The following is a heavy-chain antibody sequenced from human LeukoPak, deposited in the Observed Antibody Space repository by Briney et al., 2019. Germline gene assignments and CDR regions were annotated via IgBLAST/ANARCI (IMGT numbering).Heavy chain of an antibody. CDR3: ARDKGGLYYYDSSGPNDC. V-gene: IGHV1-18*04. Sequence: ASVKVSCKTSGYTFTGYYMHWVRQAPGQGLEWMGWINAYNGNTNYAQKLQGRVTMTTDTSTSTAYMELRSLRSDDTAVYYCARDKGGLYYYDSSGPNDCWGQGTLVTVSS. CDR1: GYTFTGYY. D-gene: IGHD3-22*01. CDR2: INAYNGNT. J-gene: IGHJ4*02.